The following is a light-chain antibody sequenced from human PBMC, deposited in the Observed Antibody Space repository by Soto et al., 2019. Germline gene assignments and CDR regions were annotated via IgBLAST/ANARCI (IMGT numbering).Light chain of an antibody. V-gene: IGKV1-39*01. CDR1: QSISNS. Sequence: DIQMTPSLSSLSASVGDRVTITCRASQSISNSLSWYQQKPGKAPKFLIYVASTLQSGVPSRFSGSGSGTDFTLTISSLQPEDVATYYCQQTFSSPYTFGQGTKLEIK. CDR3: QQTFSSPYT. CDR2: VAS. J-gene: IGKJ2*01.